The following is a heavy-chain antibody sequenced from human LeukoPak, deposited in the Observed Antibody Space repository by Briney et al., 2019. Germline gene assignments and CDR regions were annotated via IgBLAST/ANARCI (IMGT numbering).Heavy chain of an antibody. Sequence: EGSLRLSCAASGFTFSSYAMSWVRQAPGKGLEWVSAINGSGTSTAYADSVKGRFTISRDNSKNTLYLQMNSLRAEDTAVYYCALRYSSRYYFDFWGQGTLLTVSS. D-gene: IGHD6-19*01. CDR1: GFTFSSYA. CDR3: ALRYSSRYYFDF. J-gene: IGHJ4*02. V-gene: IGHV3-23*01. CDR2: INGSGTST.